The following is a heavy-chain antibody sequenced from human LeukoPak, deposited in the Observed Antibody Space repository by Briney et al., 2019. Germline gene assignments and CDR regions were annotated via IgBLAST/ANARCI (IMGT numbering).Heavy chain of an antibody. V-gene: IGHV3-64*01. Sequence: PGGSLRLSCAGSGFSFSTYALHWVRRAPGKGLEYVSGISSNGGYIYYSNSVKGRFTISRDNSKNTVCLQMGSLRAEDMAVYYCARGRKSGTYKYYFDYWGPGTLVTVSS. J-gene: IGHJ4*02. CDR2: ISSNGGYI. CDR1: GFSFSTYA. CDR3: ARGRKSGTYKYYFDY. D-gene: IGHD1-26*01.